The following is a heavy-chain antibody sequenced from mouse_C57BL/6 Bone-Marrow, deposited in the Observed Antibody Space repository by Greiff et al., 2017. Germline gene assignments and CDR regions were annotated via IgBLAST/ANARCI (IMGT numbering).Heavy chain of an antibody. J-gene: IGHJ3*01. Sequence: VQLQQSGAELVRPGASVKLSCKASGYTFTGYCINWVKQRPGQGLEWIGRIYPGSGNTYYNEKFKGKATLTAEKSSSTAYMQLSSLTSEDSAVYFCARPCSIRPYWGQGTLVTVSA. CDR3: ARPCSIRPY. CDR2: IYPGSGNT. V-gene: IGHV1-76*01. CDR1: GYTFTGYC. D-gene: IGHD1-2*01.